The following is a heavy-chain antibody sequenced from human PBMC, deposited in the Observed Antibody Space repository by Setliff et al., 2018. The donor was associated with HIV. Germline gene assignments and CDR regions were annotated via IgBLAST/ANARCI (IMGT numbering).Heavy chain of an antibody. CDR3: ARDRLHYDILTGYSDAFDI. V-gene: IGHV1-69*13. D-gene: IGHD3-9*01. J-gene: IGHJ3*02. Sequence: SVKVSCKASGGTFSSYAISWVRQAPGQGLEWMGGIIPIFGTANYAQKFQGRVTITADESTSTAYMELSSLRSEDTAVYYCARDRLHYDILTGYSDAFDIWGQGTMITVSS. CDR1: GGTFSSYA. CDR2: IIPIFGTA.